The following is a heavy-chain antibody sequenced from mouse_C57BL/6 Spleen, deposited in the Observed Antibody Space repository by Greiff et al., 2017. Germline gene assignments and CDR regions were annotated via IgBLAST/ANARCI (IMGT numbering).Heavy chain of an antibody. CDR3: ARSFGNYVYFDY. V-gene: IGHV1-52*01. Sequence: QVQLQQPGAELVRPGSSVTLSCKASGYTFTSYWMHWVKQRPIQGLEWIGNIDPSDSETHYNQKFKDKATLTVDKSSSTAYMQLSSLTSEDSAVYYCARSFGNYVYFDYWGQGTTLTVSS. CDR2: IDPSDSET. CDR1: GYTFTSYW. J-gene: IGHJ2*01. D-gene: IGHD2-1*01.